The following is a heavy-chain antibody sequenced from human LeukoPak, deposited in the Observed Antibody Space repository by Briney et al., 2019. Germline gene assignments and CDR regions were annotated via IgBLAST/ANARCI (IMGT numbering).Heavy chain of an antibody. CDR3: AREKSSGWVSYFDY. Sequence: SQTLSLTCTVSGASITSGDYFWSWIRQPPGKGLEWIGYIYYSGTTYYNPSLKSRLTISVDTSKNHFSLTLDSVTAADTAVYYCAREKSSGWVSYFDYWGQGTLVTVSS. CDR1: GASITSGDYF. V-gene: IGHV4-30-4*08. J-gene: IGHJ4*02. D-gene: IGHD6-19*01. CDR2: IYYSGTT.